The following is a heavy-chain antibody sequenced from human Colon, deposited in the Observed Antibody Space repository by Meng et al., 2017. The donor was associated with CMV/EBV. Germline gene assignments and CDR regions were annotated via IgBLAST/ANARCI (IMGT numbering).Heavy chain of an antibody. CDR3: AKDRMIVDPQGFDF. J-gene: IGHJ4*02. CDR2: LSGGGGTS. V-gene: IGHV3-23*01. CDR1: GYIFGSYG. D-gene: IGHD3-22*01. Sequence: GESLEISCVASGYIFGSYGVSWVRQAPGKGLEWVAGLSGGGGTSYFADSAKGRFTISRDNSKNTVFLQLNSLRAEDTAIYYCAKDRMIVDPQGFDFWGQGTLVTVSS.